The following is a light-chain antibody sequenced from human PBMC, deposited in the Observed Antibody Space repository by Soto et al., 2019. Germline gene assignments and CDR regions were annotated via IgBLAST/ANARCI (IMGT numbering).Light chain of an antibody. J-gene: IGLJ1*01. CDR1: STDVGGYNY. Sequence: QSALTQPASVSGSPGQWITISCTGTSTDVGGYNYVSWYQQHPGKAPKLMIYDVSNRPSGVSNRFSGSKSGNTASLTISGLQAEDEADYYCSSYTSSSTYVFGTETKLTVL. V-gene: IGLV2-14*03. CDR2: DVS. CDR3: SSYTSSSTYV.